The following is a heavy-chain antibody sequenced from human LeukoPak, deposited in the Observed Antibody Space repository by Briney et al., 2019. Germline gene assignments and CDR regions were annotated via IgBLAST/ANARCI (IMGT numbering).Heavy chain of an antibody. CDR1: GYTFTGYY. CDR3: ARDSASDFWSGYYSQSGFDP. CDR2: INPNSGGT. J-gene: IGHJ5*02. Sequence: ASVTVSCKASGYTFTGYYMHWVRQAPGQGLEWMGWINPNSGGTNYAQKFQGRVTMTRDTSISTAYMELSRLRSDDTAVYYCARDSASDFWSGYYSQSGFDPWGQGTLVTVSS. V-gene: IGHV1-2*02. D-gene: IGHD3-3*01.